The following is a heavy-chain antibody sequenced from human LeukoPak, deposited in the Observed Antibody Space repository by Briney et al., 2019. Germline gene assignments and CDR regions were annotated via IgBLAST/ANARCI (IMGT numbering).Heavy chain of an antibody. CDR3: ARDRYSSSAGVFDY. CDR2: INWNGGSK. Sequence: PGGSLRLSCSASGFTFDVYAMSWVRQAPGKGLEWVSGINWNGGSKGYADSVKGRFTISRDNAKNSLYLQMNSLRAEDTALYYCARDRYSSSAGVFDYWGQGTLVTVSS. V-gene: IGHV3-20*04. CDR1: GFTFDVYA. D-gene: IGHD6-6*01. J-gene: IGHJ4*02.